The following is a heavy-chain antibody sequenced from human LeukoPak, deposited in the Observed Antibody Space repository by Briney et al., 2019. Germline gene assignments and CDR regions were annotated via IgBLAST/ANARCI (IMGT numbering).Heavy chain of an antibody. CDR1: GGTFSSYA. V-gene: IGHV1-69*05. CDR3: ARTTGIGDDYYYYMDV. Sequence: GASVKVSCKASGGTFSSYAISWVRQASGQGLEWMGGIIPIFGTANYAQKFQGRVTITTDESTSTAYMELSSLRSEDTAVYYCARTTGIGDDYYYYMDVWGKGTTVTVSS. J-gene: IGHJ6*03. D-gene: IGHD1-1*01. CDR2: IIPIFGTA.